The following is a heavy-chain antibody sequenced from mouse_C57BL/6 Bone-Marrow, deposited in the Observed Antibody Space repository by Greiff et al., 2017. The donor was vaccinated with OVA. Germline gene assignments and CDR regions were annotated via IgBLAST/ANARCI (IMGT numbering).Heavy chain of an antibody. CDR3: TRVRRGFAY. J-gene: IGHJ3*01. D-gene: IGHD2-14*01. Sequence: EVQRVESGEGLVKPGGSLKLSCAASGFTFSSYAMSWVRQTPEKRLEWVAYISSGGDYIYYADTVKGRFTISRDNAGNTLYLQMSSLKSEDTAMYYCTRVRRGFAYWGQGTLVTVSA. V-gene: IGHV5-9-1*02. CDR2: ISSGGDYI. CDR1: GFTFSSYA.